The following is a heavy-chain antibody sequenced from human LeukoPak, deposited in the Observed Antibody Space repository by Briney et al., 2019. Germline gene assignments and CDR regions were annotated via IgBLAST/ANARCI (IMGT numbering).Heavy chain of an antibody. CDR1: GFTLSTYX. CDR3: ARDGGYSYGYYYYYFMDV. V-gene: IGHV3-74*01. CDR2: INPDGSTT. D-gene: IGHD5-18*01. J-gene: IGHJ6*03. Sequence: SXXASGFTLSTYXMHWVRQAPGKGXGWXARINPDGSTTTYADAVEGGFTISRDNAKNTLYLQMNSLRAEDTAVYYCARDGGYSYGYYYYYFMDVWGKGTTVTVSS.